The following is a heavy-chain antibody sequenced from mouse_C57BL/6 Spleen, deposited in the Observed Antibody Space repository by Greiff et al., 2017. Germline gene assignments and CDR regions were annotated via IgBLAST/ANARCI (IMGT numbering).Heavy chain of an antibody. CDR2: IYPGSGST. J-gene: IGHJ3*01. CDR3: ARSYGSSYWFAY. D-gene: IGHD1-1*01. CDR1: GYTFTSYW. V-gene: IGHV1-55*01. Sequence: QVQLKQPGAELVKPGASVKMSCKASGYTFTSYWITWVKQRPGQGLEWIGDIYPGSGSTNYNEKFKGKATLTVDTSSSTAYMQLSSLTSEDSAVYYCARSYGSSYWFAYWGQGTLVTVSA.